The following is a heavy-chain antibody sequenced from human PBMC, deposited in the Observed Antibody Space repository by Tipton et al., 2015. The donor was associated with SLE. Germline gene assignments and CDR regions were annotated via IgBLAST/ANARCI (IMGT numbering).Heavy chain of an antibody. V-gene: IGHV4-39*07. D-gene: IGHD7-27*01. Sequence: LSLTCTVSGGSINSGSYYWGWIRQPPGKGLMLIGSISYSGATSYNPSLKSRVTISVDTSKNHFSLSLISVTAADTAVYYCTRLTPWGYDYWGPGMLVTVSS. CDR1: GGSINSGSYY. CDR3: TRLTPWGYDY. CDR2: ISYSGAT. J-gene: IGHJ4*02.